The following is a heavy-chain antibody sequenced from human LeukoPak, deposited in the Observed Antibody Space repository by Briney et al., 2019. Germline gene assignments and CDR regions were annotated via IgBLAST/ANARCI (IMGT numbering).Heavy chain of an antibody. CDR2: ISPPGDIT. V-gene: IGHV3-23*01. CDR1: GFHFSTHG. CDR3: AKKGYNWNYLAFDI. Sequence: GGSLRLSCAASGFHFSTHGMNWVRQAPGKGLEWVSGISPPGDITYYADSVKGRFTISRDNSKNTLYLQMNSLRAEDTAVYYCAKKGYNWNYLAFDIWGQGTMVTVSS. J-gene: IGHJ3*02. D-gene: IGHD1-7*01.